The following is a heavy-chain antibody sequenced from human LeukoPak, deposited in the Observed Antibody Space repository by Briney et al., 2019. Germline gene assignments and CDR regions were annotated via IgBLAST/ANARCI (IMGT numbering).Heavy chain of an antibody. CDR2: IRYDGSNK. V-gene: IGHV3-30*02. CDR1: GFTSSSYG. D-gene: IGHD1-26*01. Sequence: GGSLRLSCAASGFTSSSYGMHWVRQAPGKGLEWVAFIRYDGSNKYYADSVKGRFTISRDNSKNTLYLQMNSLRAEDTAVYYCAKDALGSYSSCDYWGQGTLVTVSS. CDR3: AKDALGSYSSCDY. J-gene: IGHJ4*02.